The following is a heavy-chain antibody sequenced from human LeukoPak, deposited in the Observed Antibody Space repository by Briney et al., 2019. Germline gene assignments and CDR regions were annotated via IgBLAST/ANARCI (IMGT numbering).Heavy chain of an antibody. CDR1: GYTFTSYY. CDR2: INPSDGAT. CDR3: AREQEGGPSRNLGGLFASYYTYYYMDV. Sequence: ASVKVSCKASGYTFTSYYIHWVRQAPGQGLEWMGMINPSDGATTYAQRFQGRVTMTRDMSTTTVYMDLRSLRSDDTAVYFCAREQEGGPSRNLGGLFASYYTYYYMDVWGRGTTVTVSS. J-gene: IGHJ6*03. D-gene: IGHD3-10*01. V-gene: IGHV1-46*01.